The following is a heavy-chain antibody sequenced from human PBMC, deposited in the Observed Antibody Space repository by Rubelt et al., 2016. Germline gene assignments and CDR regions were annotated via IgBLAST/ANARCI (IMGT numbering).Heavy chain of an antibody. V-gene: IGHV4-39*01. D-gene: IGHD2-2*01. Sequence: QLQLQESGPGLVKPSETLSLTCTVSGGSISSSSYYWGWIRQPPGKGLEWIGSIYYSGSTYYNPSLKGRVTISVDTAMNQFSRKLSSVTAADTAVYYCARWGVVPAAPTDAFDIWGQGTMVTVSS. J-gene: IGHJ3*02. CDR1: GGSISSSSYY. CDR3: ARWGVVPAAPTDAFDI. CDR2: IYYSGST.